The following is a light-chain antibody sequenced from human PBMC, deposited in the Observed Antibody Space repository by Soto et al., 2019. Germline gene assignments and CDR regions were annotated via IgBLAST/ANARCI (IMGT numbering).Light chain of an antibody. Sequence: EIVMTQSPATLSVSPGERATLSCKASQSVGSSLAWYQQRPGQTPRLLIFNASTRASGIPTRFSGSGSGADFSLASSGLQSEDFAVYYCQQYNVWWTFGQGTKVE. CDR3: QQYNVWWT. V-gene: IGKV3-15*01. CDR2: NAS. J-gene: IGKJ1*01. CDR1: QSVGSS.